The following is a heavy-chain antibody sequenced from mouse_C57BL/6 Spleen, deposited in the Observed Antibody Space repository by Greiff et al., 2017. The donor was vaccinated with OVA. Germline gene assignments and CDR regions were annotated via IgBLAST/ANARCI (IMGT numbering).Heavy chain of an antibody. V-gene: IGHV2-2*01. CDR2: IWSGGST. D-gene: IGHD1-1*01. J-gene: IGHJ4*01. CDR3: ARKGTTVVEDAMDY. Sequence: VKLMESGPGLVQPSQSLSITCTVSGFSLTSYGVHWVRQSPGKGLEWLGVIWSGGSTDYNAAFISRLSISKDNSKSQVFFKMNSLQADDTAIYYWARKGTTVVEDAMDYWGQGTSVTVSS. CDR1: GFSLTSYG.